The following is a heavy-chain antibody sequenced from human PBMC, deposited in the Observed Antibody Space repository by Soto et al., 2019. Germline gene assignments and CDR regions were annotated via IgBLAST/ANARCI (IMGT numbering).Heavy chain of an antibody. Sequence: SETLSLTCAVSGGSISSGGYSWSWIRQPPGKGLEWIGYIYHSGSIYYNPSLKSRVTISEDRSKNQFSLKLSSVTAADTAVYYCARRAVVAVTGSLDNWLDPWGQGILVTVSS. V-gene: IGHV4-30-2*02. CDR3: ARRAVVAVTGSLDNWLDP. CDR1: GGSISSGGYS. D-gene: IGHD2-21*01. CDR2: IYHSGSI. J-gene: IGHJ5*02.